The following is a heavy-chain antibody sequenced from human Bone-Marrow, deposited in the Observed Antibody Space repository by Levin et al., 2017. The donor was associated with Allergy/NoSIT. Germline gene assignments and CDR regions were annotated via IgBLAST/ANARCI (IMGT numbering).Heavy chain of an antibody. CDR2: ISWNSGSL. D-gene: IGHD3-22*01. V-gene: IGHV3-9*01. CDR1: GFTFGDYA. J-gene: IGHJ5*02. CDR3: TKDSHYHYDSIDNWFDP. Sequence: GGSLRLSCAASGFTFGDYAMHWVRQVPGKGLEWVSGISWNSGSLGYAESVKGRLTISRDNAKNSLYLQMSSLRPEDTALYFCTKDSHYHYDSIDNWFDPWGQGTLVTVSS.